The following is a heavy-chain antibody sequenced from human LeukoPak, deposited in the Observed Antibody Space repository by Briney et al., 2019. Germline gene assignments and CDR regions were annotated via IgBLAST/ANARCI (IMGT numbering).Heavy chain of an antibody. CDR2: ISYAGSNK. Sequence: PGRSLRLSCAASGFTFSSYGMHWVRQAPGKGLEWVAVISYAGSNKYYADSVKGRFTISRDNSKNTLYLQMNSLRAEDTAVYYCAKRGAIAMIVVDGNYFDYWGQGTLVTVSS. D-gene: IGHD3-22*01. V-gene: IGHV3-30*18. CDR3: AKRGAIAMIVVDGNYFDY. CDR1: GFTFSSYG. J-gene: IGHJ4*02.